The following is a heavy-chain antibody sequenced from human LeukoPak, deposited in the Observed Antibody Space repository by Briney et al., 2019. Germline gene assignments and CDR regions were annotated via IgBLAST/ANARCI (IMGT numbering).Heavy chain of an antibody. Sequence: SETLSLTCAVYGGSFTNYYRSWIRQPPGKGLEWIGEINHSGSTKYNPSLKSRVTISIDTSKNQLSLKLSSVTAADTAVYSCVRHVARAFDIWGQGTKVTVSS. CDR2: INHSGST. CDR1: GGSFTNYY. V-gene: IGHV4-34*01. J-gene: IGHJ3*02. CDR3: VRHVARAFDI.